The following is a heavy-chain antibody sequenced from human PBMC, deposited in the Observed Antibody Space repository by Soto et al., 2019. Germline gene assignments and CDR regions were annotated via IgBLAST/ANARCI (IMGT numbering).Heavy chain of an antibody. CDR3: ARVPAARPGWFDP. CDR2: IYPGDSDT. Sequence: GESLKISCKGSGYSFTIYWIGWVLQMPWKGLEWMGIIYPGDSDTRYSPSFQGQVTISADKSISTAYLQWSSLKASDTAMYYCARVPAARPGWFDPWGQRTLVTVSS. CDR1: GYSFTIYW. V-gene: IGHV5-51*01. D-gene: IGHD2-2*01. J-gene: IGHJ5*02.